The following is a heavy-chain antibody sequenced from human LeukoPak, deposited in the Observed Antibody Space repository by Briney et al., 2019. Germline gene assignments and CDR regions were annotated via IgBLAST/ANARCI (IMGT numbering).Heavy chain of an antibody. CDR1: GFTFSNCE. Sequence: GGSLRLSCAASGFTFSNCEMNWVRQAPGKGLEWVSYIRSSGSSIYYADSVKGRFTISRDNAKNSLYLQMNSLRAEDTAVYYCAREGVTAPGDYWGQGTLVTVSS. V-gene: IGHV3-48*03. J-gene: IGHJ4*02. D-gene: IGHD2-21*02. CDR2: IRSSGSSI. CDR3: AREGVTAPGDY.